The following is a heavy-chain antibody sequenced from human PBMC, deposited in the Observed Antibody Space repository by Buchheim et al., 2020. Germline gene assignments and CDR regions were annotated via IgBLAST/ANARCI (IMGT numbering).Heavy chain of an antibody. Sequence: EVQLVESGGGLVQPGGSLRLSCAASGFIFNTYSMNWVRQAPGKGLEWVSFISSPSSTINYADSVKGRFTISRDNAKNSLYLQINSLRAGDTAVYYCVRLDFWSGLDYWGQG. CDR2: ISSPSSTI. CDR1: GFIFNTYS. V-gene: IGHV3-48*01. D-gene: IGHD3-3*01. J-gene: IGHJ4*02. CDR3: VRLDFWSGLDY.